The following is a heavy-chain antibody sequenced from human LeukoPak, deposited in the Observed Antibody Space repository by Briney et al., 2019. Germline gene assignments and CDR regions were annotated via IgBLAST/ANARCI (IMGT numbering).Heavy chain of an antibody. CDR2: FNPSGGST. CDR3: ARDPKVAAAGTRYFDL. J-gene: IGHJ2*01. V-gene: IGHV1-46*01. D-gene: IGHD6-13*01. Sequence: ASVKVSCKASGDTFTSYYMHWVRQAPGQGLEWMGIFNPSGGSTSYAQKFQGRVTMTRDMSTSTVYMELSSLRSEDTAVYYCARDPKVAAAGTRYFDLWGRGTLVTVSS. CDR1: GDTFTSYY.